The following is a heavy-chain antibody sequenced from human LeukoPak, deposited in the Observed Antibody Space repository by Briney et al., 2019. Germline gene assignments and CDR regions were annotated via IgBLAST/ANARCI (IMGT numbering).Heavy chain of an antibody. V-gene: IGHV1-46*01. D-gene: IGHD3-10*01. CDR1: GYTFTSYY. CDR2: INPSGGST. CDR3: ARVGRSPGPGSYYNHWFDP. J-gene: IGHJ5*02. Sequence: GASVKVSCKASGYTFTSYYMHWVRQAPGQGLEWMGIINPSGGSTSYAQKFQGRVTMTRDTSTSTVYMELSSLRSEDTAVYYCARVGRSPGPGSYYNHWFDPWGQGTLVTVSS.